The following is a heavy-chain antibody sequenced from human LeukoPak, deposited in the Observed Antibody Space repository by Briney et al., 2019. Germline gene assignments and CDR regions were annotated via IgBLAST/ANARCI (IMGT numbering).Heavy chain of an antibody. CDR2: IYYSGST. J-gene: IGHJ6*02. CDR1: GGSISSYY. Sequence: SETLSLTCTVSGGSISSYYWSWLRQPPGKGLEWIGYIYYSGSTNYNPSLKSRVTISVDTSKNQFSLKLSSVTAADTAVYYCARGKTAYNYYYGMDVWGQGTTVTVSS. V-gene: IGHV4-59*08. D-gene: IGHD3-16*01. CDR3: ARGKTAYNYYYGMDV.